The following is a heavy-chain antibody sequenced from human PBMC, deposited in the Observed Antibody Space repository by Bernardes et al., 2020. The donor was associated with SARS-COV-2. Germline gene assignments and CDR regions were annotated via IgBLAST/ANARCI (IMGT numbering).Heavy chain of an antibody. J-gene: IGHJ6*02. Sequence: GGSLRLSCAASGFTFSSYAMSWVRQAPGKGLEWVAVISYDGSNKYYADSVKGRFTISRDNSKNTLYLQMNSLRAEDTAVYYCASDPSVAATTTHYYGMDVWGQGTTVTVSS. V-gene: IGHV3-30-3*01. CDR2: ISYDGSNK. CDR1: GFTFSSYA. D-gene: IGHD2-15*01. CDR3: ASDPSVAATTTHYYGMDV.